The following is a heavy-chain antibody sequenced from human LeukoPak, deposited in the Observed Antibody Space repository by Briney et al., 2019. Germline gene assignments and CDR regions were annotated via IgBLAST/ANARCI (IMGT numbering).Heavy chain of an antibody. J-gene: IGHJ3*02. CDR3: AKCGGIAARAAFDI. Sequence: GRSLRLSCAASGFTFSSYGMHWVRQAPGKGLEWVAVIWYDGSNKYYADSVKGRFTISRDNSKNTLYLQMNSLRAEDTALYYCAKCGGIAARAAFDIWSQGTMVTVSS. CDR2: IWYDGSNK. V-gene: IGHV3-33*06. D-gene: IGHD6-6*01. CDR1: GFTFSSYG.